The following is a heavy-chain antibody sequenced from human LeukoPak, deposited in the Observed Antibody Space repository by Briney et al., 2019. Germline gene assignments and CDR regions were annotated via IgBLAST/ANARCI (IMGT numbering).Heavy chain of an antibody. D-gene: IGHD3-3*01. Sequence: SETLSLTCTVSGGSISIPSYYWGWIRQAPGKGLEWIGSIFHSGSAYYSPSLKSRVTISVDTSKNQFSLNLSSVTAADTALYYCATSGGSGYFTYWGQGTLVTVSS. CDR1: GGSISIPSYY. J-gene: IGHJ4*02. CDR2: IFHSGSA. CDR3: ATSGGSGYFTY. V-gene: IGHV4-39*01.